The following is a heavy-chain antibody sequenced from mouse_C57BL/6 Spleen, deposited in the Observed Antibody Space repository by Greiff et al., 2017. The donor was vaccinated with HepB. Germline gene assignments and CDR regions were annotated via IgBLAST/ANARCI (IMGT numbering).Heavy chain of an antibody. V-gene: IGHV5-4*03. Sequence: EVKVEESGGGLVKPGGSLKLSCAASGFTFSSYAMSWVRQTPEKRLEWVATISDGGSYTYYPDNVKGRFTISRDNAKNNLYLQMSHLKSEDTAMYYCARPPYEGAMDYWGQGTSVTVSS. CDR2: ISDGGSYT. J-gene: IGHJ4*01. CDR1: GFTFSSYA. CDR3: ARPPYEGAMDY. D-gene: IGHD1-1*01.